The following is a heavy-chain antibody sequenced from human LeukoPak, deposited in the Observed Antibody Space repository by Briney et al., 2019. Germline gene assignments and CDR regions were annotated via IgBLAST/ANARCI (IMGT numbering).Heavy chain of an antibody. Sequence: GRSLRLSCAAPGFTFSSYGMHWVRQAPGKGLEWVAVISYDGSNKYYAGSVKGRFTISRDNSKNTLYLQMNSLRAEDTAVYYCAKDKGHYDFWSGYPYYFDYWGQGTLVTVSS. V-gene: IGHV3-30*18. CDR3: AKDKGHYDFWSGYPYYFDY. D-gene: IGHD3-3*01. J-gene: IGHJ4*02. CDR2: ISYDGSNK. CDR1: GFTFSSYG.